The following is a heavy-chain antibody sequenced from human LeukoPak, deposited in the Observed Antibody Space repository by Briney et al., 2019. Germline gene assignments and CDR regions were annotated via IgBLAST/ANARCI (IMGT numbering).Heavy chain of an antibody. D-gene: IGHD4-23*01. V-gene: IGHV4-4*07. CDR3: ARDLTQAVVKYYYYMDV. CDR2: IYTSGST. CDR1: GGSISSYY. Sequence: SETLSLTCTVSGGSISSYYWSWIRQPAGKGLEWIGRIYTSGSTNYNPSLKSRVTMSVDTSKNQFSLKLSSVTAADTAVYYCARDLTQAVVKYYYYMDVWGKGTTVTVSS. J-gene: IGHJ6*03.